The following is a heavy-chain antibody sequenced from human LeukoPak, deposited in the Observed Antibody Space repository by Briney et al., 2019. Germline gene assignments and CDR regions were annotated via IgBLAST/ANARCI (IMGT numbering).Heavy chain of an antibody. D-gene: IGHD3-22*01. V-gene: IGHV3-21*01. CDR1: GFTFSSYA. J-gene: IGHJ4*02. CDR2: ITTSTTVPHI. Sequence: GGSLRLSCAASGFTFSSYAMSWVRQAPGKGLEWVSSITTSTTVPHIFYADSVTGRFTISRDNAENSLYLQMNSLRAEDTAVYYCARVLGFNYYDSRELDYWGQGTLVTVSS. CDR3: ARVLGFNYYDSRELDY.